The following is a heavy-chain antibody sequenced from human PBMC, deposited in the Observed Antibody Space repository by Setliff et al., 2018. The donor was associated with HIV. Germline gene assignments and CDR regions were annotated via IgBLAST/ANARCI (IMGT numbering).Heavy chain of an antibody. V-gene: IGHV4-31*03. J-gene: IGHJ3*02. CDR3: ARYRRNTYYYESSGYSGAFDI. CDR2: IYYSGST. D-gene: IGHD3-22*01. Sequence: SETLSLTCTVSGGSISSGGYYWSWIRQHPGKGLEWIGFIYYSGSTYYNPSLKSRVTISVDTSKNQFSPKLSSVTAADTAVYYCARYRRNTYYYESSGYSGAFDIWGQGTMVTVSS. CDR1: GGSISSGGYY.